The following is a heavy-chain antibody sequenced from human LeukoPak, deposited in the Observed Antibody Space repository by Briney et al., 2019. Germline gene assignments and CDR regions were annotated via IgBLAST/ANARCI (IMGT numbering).Heavy chain of an antibody. J-gene: IGHJ5*02. CDR1: GDSINNYW. CDR2: IYPADSDI. Sequence: GESLKISCKGSGDSINNYWIGWVRQMPGKGLEWMGIIYPADSDIRYSPSFQGQVTISADKSISTAYLQWSSLKASDTAMYYCARQEYCSGGSCYTWFDPWGQGTLVTVSS. D-gene: IGHD2-15*01. CDR3: ARQEYCSGGSCYTWFDP. V-gene: IGHV5-51*01.